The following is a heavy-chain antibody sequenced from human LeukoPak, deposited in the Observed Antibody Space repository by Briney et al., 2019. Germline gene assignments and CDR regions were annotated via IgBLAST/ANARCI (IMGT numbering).Heavy chain of an antibody. CDR1: GYTFTTYG. J-gene: IGHJ5*02. Sequence: ASVTVTFKSTGYTFTTYGLNWVRLAPALGLGWMGWISAYNGNTKDAEKFQDRVTMTTDTSTSTAYMELRNLRSDDTAVYYCARDTIAARPGWFDPWGQGTLVTVSS. V-gene: IGHV1-18*01. CDR2: ISAYNGNT. D-gene: IGHD6-6*01. CDR3: ARDTIAARPGWFDP.